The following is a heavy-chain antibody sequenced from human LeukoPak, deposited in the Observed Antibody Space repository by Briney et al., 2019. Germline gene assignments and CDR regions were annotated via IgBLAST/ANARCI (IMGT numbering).Heavy chain of an antibody. D-gene: IGHD6-13*01. CDR2: ISAYNGNT. V-gene: IGHV1-18*01. CDR1: GYTFTSYG. CDR3: ARAPSSSWYHAGLDP. J-gene: IGHJ5*02. Sequence: ASVKVSCKASGYTFTSYGISWVRQAPGQGLEGMGWISAYNGNTNYAQKFQGRVTMTTDTSTSTAYMELRSLRSDDTAVYYCARAPSSSWYHAGLDPWGQGTLVTVSS.